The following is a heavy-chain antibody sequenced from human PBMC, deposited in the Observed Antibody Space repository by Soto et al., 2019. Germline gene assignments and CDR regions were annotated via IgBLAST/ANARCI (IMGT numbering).Heavy chain of an antibody. CDR3: ARGVDSSGWTHFDY. V-gene: IGHV3-33*01. D-gene: IGHD6-19*01. CDR2: IWYDGSNK. Sequence: QVQLVESGGGVVQPGRSLRLSCAASGFTFSSYGMHWVRQAPGKGLEWVAVIWYDGSNKYYADSVKGRFTISRDNSKNTLYLQMNSLRAEDTAVYYCARGVDSSGWTHFDYWGQGTLVTVSS. J-gene: IGHJ4*02. CDR1: GFTFSSYG.